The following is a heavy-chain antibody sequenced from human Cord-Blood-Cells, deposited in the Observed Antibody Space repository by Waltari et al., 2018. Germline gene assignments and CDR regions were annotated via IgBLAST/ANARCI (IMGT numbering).Heavy chain of an antibody. J-gene: IGHJ4*02. D-gene: IGHD6-6*01. CDR2: SIPILRIA. CDR3: ARASVVGYSSSFDY. Sequence: QVQLVQSGAEVKKPGSSVKVSCKASGGTFSSYAINWVRQAPGQGLEWMGRSIPILRIANYAQKFQGRVTITADKSTSTAYMDLSSLRSEDTAVYYCARASVVGYSSSFDYWGQGTLVTVSS. V-gene: IGHV1-69*09. CDR1: GGTFSSYA.